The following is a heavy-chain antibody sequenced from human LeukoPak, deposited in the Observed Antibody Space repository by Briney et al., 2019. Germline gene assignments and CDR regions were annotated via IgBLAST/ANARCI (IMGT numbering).Heavy chain of an antibody. V-gene: IGHV1-24*01. CDR1: GHTLSGLA. CDR2: SDPEDGET. CDR3: AYRPPGDESFDI. J-gene: IGHJ3*02. Sequence: ASVKVSCKVSGHTLSGLAMHWVRQATGKGLEWMGGSDPEDGETIYAQKFKGRVTVTEDTATDTAYMELRSLRSEDTAVYYCAYRPPGDESFDIWGQGTLVTVSS. D-gene: IGHD3-16*01.